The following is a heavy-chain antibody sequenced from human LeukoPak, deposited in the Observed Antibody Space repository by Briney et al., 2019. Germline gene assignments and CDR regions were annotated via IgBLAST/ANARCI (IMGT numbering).Heavy chain of an antibody. Sequence: PGGSLRLSCATSGFTFSNYGMHWVRQAPGKGLEWVAFIRFDGSTKYYADSVKGRFTISRDNPKNTFYLQMNSLRGGDTAVYYCARERFHGSGAPRYDYWGQGTLVTVSS. J-gene: IGHJ4*02. V-gene: IGHV3-30*02. CDR2: IRFDGSTK. D-gene: IGHD3-10*01. CDR3: ARERFHGSGAPRYDY. CDR1: GFTFSNYG.